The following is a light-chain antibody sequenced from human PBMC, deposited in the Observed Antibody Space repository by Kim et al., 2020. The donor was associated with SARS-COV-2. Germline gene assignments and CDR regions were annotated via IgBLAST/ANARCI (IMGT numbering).Light chain of an antibody. CDR1: SLRVSY. CDR2: DKN. J-gene: IGLJ2*01. Sequence: ALGQESTIPCQGDSLRVSYASWYQHKPGQAPLLVIYDKNNRPSGIPDRFSGYSSGSTDSLTIPGAQAEDEADYYCNSRDTRGDHVLFGGGTQLTVL. V-gene: IGLV3-19*01. CDR3: NSRDTRGDHVL.